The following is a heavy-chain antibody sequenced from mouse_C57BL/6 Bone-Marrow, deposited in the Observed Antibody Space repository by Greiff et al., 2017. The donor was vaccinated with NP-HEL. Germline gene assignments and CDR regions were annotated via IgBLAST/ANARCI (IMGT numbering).Heavy chain of an antibody. V-gene: IGHV14-4*01. Sequence: LVESGAELVRPGASVKLSCTASGFNIKDDYMHWVKQRPEQGLEWIGWIDPENGDTEYASKFQGKATITADTSSNTAYLQLSSLTSEDTAVYYCTTYGDWYFDVWGTGTTVTVSS. J-gene: IGHJ1*03. CDR2: IDPENGDT. D-gene: IGHD1-1*02. CDR3: TTYGDWYFDV. CDR1: GFNIKDDY.